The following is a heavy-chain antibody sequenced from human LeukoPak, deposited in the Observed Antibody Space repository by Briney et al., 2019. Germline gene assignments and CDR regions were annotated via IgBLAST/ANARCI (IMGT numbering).Heavy chain of an antibody. CDR3: ARITVAGTYVYYYYGMDV. Sequence: GASVKVSCKASGYTFTSYDISWVRQATGQGLEWMGWMNPSSGNTGYAQKFQGRVTMTRNTSISTAYMELSSLRSEDTAVYYCARITVAGTYVYYYYGMDVWGQGTTVTVSS. CDR2: MNPSSGNT. D-gene: IGHD6-19*01. CDR1: GYTFTSYD. V-gene: IGHV1-8*01. J-gene: IGHJ6*02.